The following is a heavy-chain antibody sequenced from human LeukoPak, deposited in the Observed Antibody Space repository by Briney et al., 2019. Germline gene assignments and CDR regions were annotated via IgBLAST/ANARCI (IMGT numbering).Heavy chain of an antibody. V-gene: IGHV4-34*01. Sequence: PSETLSLTCAVHGGSFSGYYWSCIRQPPGKGLEWIGEINHSGRTNYNPSLKSRVTISVDTSKNQFSLKLSSVTAADTAVYYCARGGVGYCSSTSCSPRGNWFDPWGQGTLVTVSS. J-gene: IGHJ5*02. CDR2: INHSGRT. D-gene: IGHD2-2*01. CDR3: ARGGVGYCSSTSCSPRGNWFDP. CDR1: GGSFSGYY.